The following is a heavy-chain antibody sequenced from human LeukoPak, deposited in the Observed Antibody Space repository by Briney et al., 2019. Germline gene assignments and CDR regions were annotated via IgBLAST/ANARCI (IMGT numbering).Heavy chain of an antibody. Sequence: GGSLRLSCVLSGFTLNTYSIHWVRQAPGKGLEWVAVLSHDGTNKNYADSVRGRFTISTDIAYNALHLQMNSLRGEDTAVYYCARGWSATSFYAHWFDPWGQGTLVTVSS. J-gene: IGHJ5*02. CDR1: GFTLNTYS. D-gene: IGHD5/OR15-5a*01. V-gene: IGHV3-30*04. CDR3: ARGWSATSFYAHWFDP. CDR2: LSHDGTNK.